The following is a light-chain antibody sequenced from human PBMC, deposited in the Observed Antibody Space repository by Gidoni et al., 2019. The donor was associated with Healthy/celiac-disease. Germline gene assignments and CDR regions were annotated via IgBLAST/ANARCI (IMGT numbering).Light chain of an antibody. V-gene: IGLV2-14*03. CDR2: DVS. Sequence: GTSSDVGGYNYVSWYQQHPGKAPKLMIYDVSNRPSGVSNRFSGSKSGNTASLSISGLQAEDEADYYCSSYTSSSTYVVFGGGTKLTVL. CDR3: SSYTSSSTYVV. CDR1: SSDVGGYNY. J-gene: IGLJ2*01.